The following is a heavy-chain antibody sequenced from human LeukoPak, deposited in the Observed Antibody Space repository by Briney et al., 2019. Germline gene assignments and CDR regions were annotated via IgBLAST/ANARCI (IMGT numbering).Heavy chain of an antibody. Sequence: GGSLRLSCAASGFTFSSYNMNWVRQAPGKGLEWVSSISSSSSYIYYANSVKGRFTISRDNAKNSLYLQMNSLRAEDTAVYYCARQVYGDYVGSWGQGTLVTVSS. D-gene: IGHD4-17*01. CDR1: GFTFSSYN. V-gene: IGHV3-21*01. CDR3: ARQVYGDYVGS. CDR2: ISSSSSYI. J-gene: IGHJ4*02.